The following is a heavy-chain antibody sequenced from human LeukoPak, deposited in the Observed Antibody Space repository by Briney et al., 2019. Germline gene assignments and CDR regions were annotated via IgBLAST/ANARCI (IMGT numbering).Heavy chain of an antibody. J-gene: IGHJ6*02. V-gene: IGHV3-30*18. CDR1: GFTFSSYG. Sequence: GGSLRLSCAASGFTFSSYGMHWVRQAPGKGLEWVAVISYDGSNKYYADSVKGRFTISRDNSKNTLYLQMNSLRAEDTAVYYCAQDSSPGAMDVWGQGPTVTVSS. CDR3: AQDSSPGAMDV. CDR2: ISYDGSNK.